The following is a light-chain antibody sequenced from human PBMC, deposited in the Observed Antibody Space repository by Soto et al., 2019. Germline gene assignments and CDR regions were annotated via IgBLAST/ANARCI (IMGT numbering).Light chain of an antibody. CDR2: AAS. V-gene: IGKV1-6*01. J-gene: IGKJ4*01. Sequence: AIQMTQSPSSLSASVGDRVTITCRASQGIGIDLGWYQQKPGKAPKLLIYAASSLQSGVPSRFSGSGSGTDFTLTISSLQPEDFATYYCLQHFNLPLTFGGGTKVEIK. CDR3: LQHFNLPLT. CDR1: QGIGID.